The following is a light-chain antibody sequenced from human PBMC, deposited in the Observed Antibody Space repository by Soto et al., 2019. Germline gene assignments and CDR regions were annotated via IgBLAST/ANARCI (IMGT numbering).Light chain of an antibody. J-gene: IGKJ1*01. CDR2: GAS. V-gene: IGKV3-20*01. Sequence: EIVLTQSPGTLSLSLGERATLSCRVSQSVSSGYLAWYQQKPGQAPRLLIYGASSRATGIPDRFSGSGSGTDFTLTISRLEPEDSAVYYCQQYGSLSWTFGLGTKVEIK. CDR3: QQYGSLSWT. CDR1: QSVSSGY.